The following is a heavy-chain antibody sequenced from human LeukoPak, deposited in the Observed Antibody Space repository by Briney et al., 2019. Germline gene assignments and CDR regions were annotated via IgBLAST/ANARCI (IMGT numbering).Heavy chain of an antibody. CDR2: ISSSSSYI. V-gene: IGHV3-21*01. Sequence: GGSLRLSCAASGFTFSSYSMNWVRQAPGKGLEWVSSISSSSSYIYYADSVKGRFTISRDNAENSLYLQMNSLRAEDTAVYYCARDNIAARHYFDYWGQGTLVTVSS. D-gene: IGHD6-6*01. J-gene: IGHJ4*02. CDR1: GFTFSSYS. CDR3: ARDNIAARHYFDY.